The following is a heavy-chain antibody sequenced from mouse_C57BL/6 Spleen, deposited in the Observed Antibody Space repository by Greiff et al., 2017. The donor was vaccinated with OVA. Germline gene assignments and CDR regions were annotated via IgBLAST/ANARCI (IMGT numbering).Heavy chain of an antibody. V-gene: IGHV1-55*01. CDR2: IYPGRGCT. D-gene: IGHD2-10*01. Sequence: QVQLQQPGAELVKPGASVKMSCKASGYTFTSYWITWVKQRPGQGLEWIGDIYPGRGCTNYNEKFKRKATLTVDTSSSTAYMQLSSLSSEDSAVYYCAGAYYRNCGGWGQGTTLTVSS. CDR3: AGAYYRNCGG. CDR1: GYTFTSYW. J-gene: IGHJ2*01.